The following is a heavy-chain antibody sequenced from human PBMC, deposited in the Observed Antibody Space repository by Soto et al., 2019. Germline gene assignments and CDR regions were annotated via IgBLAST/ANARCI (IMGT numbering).Heavy chain of an antibody. V-gene: IGHV3-9*01. J-gene: IGHJ4*02. CDR2: ISWNSDMI. CDR3: VIDTYILVGATLLAS. Sequence: GGSLRLSCAASGFTFDDYAMHWVRQGPGKGLEWVSGISWNSDMITYADSVKGRFTVSRDNAKNSLDLEMNSLRVEDTALYYCVIDTYILVGATLLASSAQGTLVTAPQ. D-gene: IGHD1-26*01. CDR1: GFTFDDYA.